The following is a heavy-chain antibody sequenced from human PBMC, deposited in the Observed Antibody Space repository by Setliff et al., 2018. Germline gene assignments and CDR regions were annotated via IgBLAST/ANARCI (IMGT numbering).Heavy chain of an antibody. Sequence: LSLTCTVSGDSILSGDFYWNWIRQHPGKGLEWIGYIYDSGYTYYNPSLKSRVIMSVDTSMNQFSLKLNSVTAADTAVYYCARSPSAHTPLQDVFDIWGQGTLVTVSS. CDR3: ARSPSAHTPLQDVFDI. J-gene: IGHJ3*02. CDR2: IYDSGYT. CDR1: GDSILSGDFY. D-gene: IGHD1-1*01. V-gene: IGHV4-31*03.